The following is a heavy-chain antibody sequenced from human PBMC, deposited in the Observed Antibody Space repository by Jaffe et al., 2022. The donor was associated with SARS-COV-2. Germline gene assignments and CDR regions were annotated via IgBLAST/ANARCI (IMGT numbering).Heavy chain of an antibody. J-gene: IGHJ4*02. CDR1: GGTFSSYA. CDR2: IIPIFGTA. V-gene: IGHV1-69*01. Sequence: QVQLVQSGAEVKKPGSSVKVSCKASGGTFSSYAISWVRQAPGQGLEWMGGIIPIFGTANYAQKFQGRVTITADESTSTAYMELSSLRSEDTAVYYCARSIQSRKVGAGKAAPRKFDYWGQGTLVTVSS. CDR3: ARSIQSRKVGAGKAAPRKFDY. D-gene: IGHD1-26*01.